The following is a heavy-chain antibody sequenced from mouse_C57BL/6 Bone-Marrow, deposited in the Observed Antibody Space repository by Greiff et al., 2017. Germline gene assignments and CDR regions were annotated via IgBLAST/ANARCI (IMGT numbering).Heavy chain of an antibody. V-gene: IGHV1-61*01. CDR3: AYYSNSFAY. Sequence: QVQLQQPGAELVRPGSSVKLSCKASGYTFTSYWMDWVKQRPGQGLEWIGNIYPSDSETHYNQKFKDQATLTVDKSSSTAYMQLSNLTSEDSAVNYWAYYSNSFAYWGQGTLVTVSA. CDR1: GYTFTSYW. D-gene: IGHD2-5*01. J-gene: IGHJ3*01. CDR2: IYPSDSET.